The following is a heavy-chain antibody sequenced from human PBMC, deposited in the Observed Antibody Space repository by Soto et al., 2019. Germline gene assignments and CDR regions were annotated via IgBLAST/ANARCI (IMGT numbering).Heavy chain of an antibody. D-gene: IGHD6-13*01. J-gene: IGHJ4*02. V-gene: IGHV1-69*13. CDR3: ARSIAATGPIDY. CDR2: IIPIFGTA. Sequence: SVKVSCKASGGTFSSYAISWVRQAPGQGLEWMGGIIPIFGTANYAQKFQGRVTITADESTSTAYMELSSLRSEDTAVYYCARSIAATGPIDYWGQGTLVTVSS. CDR1: GGTFSSYA.